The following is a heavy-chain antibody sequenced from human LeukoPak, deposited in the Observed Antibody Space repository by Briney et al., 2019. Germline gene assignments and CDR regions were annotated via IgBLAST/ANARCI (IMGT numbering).Heavy chain of an antibody. CDR1: GFTFSNDW. CDR2: ISSSRSYI. CDR3: ARFIAAPYYFDY. J-gene: IGHJ4*02. D-gene: IGHD6-13*01. V-gene: IGHV3-21*01. Sequence: GGSLRLSCAASGFTFSNDWMHWVRQAPGKGLEWVSFISSSRSYIYYADSVKGRFTISRDNAKNSLYLQMNSLRAEDTAVYYCARFIAAPYYFDYWGRGTLVTVSS.